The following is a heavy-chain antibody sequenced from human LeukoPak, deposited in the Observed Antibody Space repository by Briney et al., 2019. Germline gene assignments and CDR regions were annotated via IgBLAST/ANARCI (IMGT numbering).Heavy chain of an antibody. J-gene: IGHJ4*02. CDR3: AKDHIMSSSWYWGVFDY. Sequence: PGGSLRLSCAASGFTFSSYGMHWVRQAPGKGLEWVAVIWYDGSNKYYADSVKGRFTISRDNSKNTLYLQMNSLRAEDTAVYYCAKDHIMSSSWYWGVFDYWGQGTLVTVSS. CDR2: IWYDGSNK. V-gene: IGHV3-30*02. CDR1: GFTFSSYG. D-gene: IGHD6-13*01.